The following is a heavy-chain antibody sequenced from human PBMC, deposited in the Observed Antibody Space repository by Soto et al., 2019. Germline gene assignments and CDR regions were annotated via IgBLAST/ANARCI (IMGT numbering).Heavy chain of an antibody. Sequence: GGSLRLSCAASGFNFIAYSLSWVRQAPGKGLEWVASISSSAVYIDYADSVKGRFTISRDNANNSLYLQMNSLRAEDTAVYYCVKDIKGGPSNDYWGQGTLVTVSS. J-gene: IGHJ4*02. CDR2: ISSSAVYI. CDR3: VKDIKGGPSNDY. V-gene: IGHV3-21*01. CDR1: GFNFIAYS. D-gene: IGHD3-10*01.